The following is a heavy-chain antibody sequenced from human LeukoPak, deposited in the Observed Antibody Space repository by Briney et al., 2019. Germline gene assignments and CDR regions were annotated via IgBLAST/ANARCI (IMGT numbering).Heavy chain of an antibody. CDR1: GFTFSSYA. J-gene: IGHJ4*02. CDR2: ISGSGGST. D-gene: IGHD4-17*01. CDR3: AKRPRDYGDYGGGGFHY. V-gene: IGHV3-23*01. Sequence: GGSLRLSCAASGFTFSSYAMSWVRQAPGKGLEWVSGISGSGGSTYYADSVKGRFTISRDNSKNTLYLHMNSPRAEDTAVYYCAKRPRDYGDYGGGGFHYWGQGTLVTVSS.